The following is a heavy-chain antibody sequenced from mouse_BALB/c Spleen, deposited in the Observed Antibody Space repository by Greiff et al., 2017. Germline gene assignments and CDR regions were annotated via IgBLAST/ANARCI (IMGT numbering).Heavy chain of an antibody. CDR2: ISYSGST. CDR1: GYSITSDYA. V-gene: IGHV3-2*02. J-gene: IGHJ4*01. Sequence: EVQLQQSGPGLVKPSQSLSLTCTVTGYSITSDYAWNWIRQFPGNKLEWMGYISYSGSTSYNPSLKSRISITRDTSKNQFFLQLNSVTTEDTATYYCANYGYGGYAMDYWGQGTSVTVSS. CDR3: ANYGYGGYAMDY. D-gene: IGHD1-2*01.